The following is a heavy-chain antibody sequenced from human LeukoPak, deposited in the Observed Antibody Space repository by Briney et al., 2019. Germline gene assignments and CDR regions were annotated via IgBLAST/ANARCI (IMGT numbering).Heavy chain of an antibody. D-gene: IGHD2-2*02. Sequence: GGSLRLSCAPSGFTFSSYSMNWVRQAPGKGLEWVSSISSSSSYIYYADSVKGRFTISRDNAKNSLYLQMNSLRAEDTAVYYCARDYSSTSCYTGQCWGQGTLVTVSS. J-gene: IGHJ4*02. CDR3: ARDYSSTSCYTGQC. CDR2: ISSSSSYI. CDR1: GFTFSSYS. V-gene: IGHV3-21*01.